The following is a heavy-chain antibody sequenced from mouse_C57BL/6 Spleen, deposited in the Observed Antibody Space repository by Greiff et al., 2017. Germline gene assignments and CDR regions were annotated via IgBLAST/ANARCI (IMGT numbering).Heavy chain of an antibody. J-gene: IGHJ2*01. CDR2: IHPNSGST. Sequence: QVQLQQPGAELVKPGASVKLSCKASGYTFTSYWMHWVKQRPGQGLEWIGMIHPNSGSTNYNEKFKSKATLTVDKSSSTAYMQLSSLTSEDSAVYYCARSRDYYNDDEYYFDYWGQGTTLTVSS. D-gene: IGHD2-4*01. CDR3: ARSRDYYNDDEYYFDY. V-gene: IGHV1-64*01. CDR1: GYTFTSYW.